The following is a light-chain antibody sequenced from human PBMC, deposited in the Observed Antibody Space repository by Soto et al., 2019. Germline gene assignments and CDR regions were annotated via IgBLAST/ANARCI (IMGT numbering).Light chain of an antibody. CDR1: SSYVCGYTY. V-gene: IGLV2-14*01. CDR2: DVN. CDR3: NSYTNKGTPYV. Sequence: LTLPGSVLASPRQSIPITCTGSSSYVCGYTYVSWYQQHPGKATKLMIYDVNNRPSGPTIRFSGSKCCNTASLTISRLQAHEKVEYSFNSYTNKGTPYVYAIGPKVT. J-gene: IGLJ1*01.